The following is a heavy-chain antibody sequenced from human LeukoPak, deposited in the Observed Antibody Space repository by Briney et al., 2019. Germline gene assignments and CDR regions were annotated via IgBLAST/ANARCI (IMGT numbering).Heavy chain of an antibody. CDR2: INPDSGFT. J-gene: IGHJ4*02. V-gene: IGHV1-2*02. CDR3: APTAEAYTSWWKV. D-gene: IGHD3-16*01. Sequence: ASVKVSCKASGYKFTDDYMHWVRQAPGQGLEFMGWINPDSGFTNYAQKFKGRVTMTRDTSISTAYLEVRSLTSDDTAVFYCAPTAEAYTSWWKVWGQGTLVTVSS. CDR1: GYKFTDDY.